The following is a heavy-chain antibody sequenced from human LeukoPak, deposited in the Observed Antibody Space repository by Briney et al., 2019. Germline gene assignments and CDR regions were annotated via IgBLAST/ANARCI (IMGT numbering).Heavy chain of an antibody. Sequence: ASVKVSCKASGYTSTSYYMHWVRQAPGQGLEWMGWINPNSGGTNYAQKFQGRVTMTRDTSISTAYMELSRLRSDDTAVYYCARSPVVAAVDYWGQGTLVTVSS. J-gene: IGHJ4*02. CDR2: INPNSGGT. V-gene: IGHV1-2*02. CDR1: GYTSTSYY. CDR3: ARSPVVAAVDY. D-gene: IGHD2-15*01.